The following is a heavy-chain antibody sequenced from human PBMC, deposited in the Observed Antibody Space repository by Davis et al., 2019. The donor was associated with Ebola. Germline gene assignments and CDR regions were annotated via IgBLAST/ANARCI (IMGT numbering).Heavy chain of an antibody. V-gene: IGHV1-58*01. J-gene: IGHJ6*02. CDR1: GFTFTSSA. CDR3: ARDSYCSSTSCYTGTYYYYGMDV. D-gene: IGHD2-2*02. Sequence: SVKVSCKASGFTFTSSAVQWVRQARGQRLEWIGWIVVGSGNTNYAQKFQERVTITRDMSTSTAYMELSSLRSEDTAVYYCARDSYCSSTSCYTGTYYYYGMDVWGQGTTVTVSS. CDR2: IVVGSGNT.